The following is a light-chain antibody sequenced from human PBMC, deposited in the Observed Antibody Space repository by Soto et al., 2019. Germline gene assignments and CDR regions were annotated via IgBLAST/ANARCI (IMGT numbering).Light chain of an antibody. J-gene: IGKJ1*01. CDR3: QQYNNWPPWT. V-gene: IGKV3-15*01. CDR2: GAS. Sequence: EIVMTQSPATLSVSPGERATLSCRASQSVSSNLAWYQQKPGQAPRLLIYGASTWATGIPARFSVSGSGTEFTLTISSLQSEDFAVYYCQQYNNWPPWTFGQGTKVEIK. CDR1: QSVSSN.